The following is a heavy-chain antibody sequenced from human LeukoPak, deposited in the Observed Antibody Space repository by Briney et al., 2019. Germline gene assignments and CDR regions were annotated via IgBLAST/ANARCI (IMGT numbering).Heavy chain of an antibody. CDR2: GSDSGGT. J-gene: IGHJ3*02. CDR1: GGSLNGHY. CDR3: VITVKVSAFDI. Sequence: SETLSLTCAVYGGSLNGHYWSWIRQPPGMGLEWIGEGSDSGGTKFNPSLKSRVTISADTSKNQFSLKLSSVTAADTAVYYCVITVKVSAFDIWGQGTMVTVSS. D-gene: IGHD3-16*01. V-gene: IGHV4-34*01.